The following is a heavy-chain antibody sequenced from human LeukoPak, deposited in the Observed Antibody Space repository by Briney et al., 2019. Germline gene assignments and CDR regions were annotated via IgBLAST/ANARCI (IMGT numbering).Heavy chain of an antibody. CDR1: GFTVSSNY. Sequence: GGSLRLSCAASGFTVSSNYMSWVRQAPGKGLEWVSVIYSGGSTYYADSVKGRFTISRDNSKNTLYLQMNSLRAEDTAVYYCARVGLTGYYSYYFDYWGQGTLVTVSS. V-gene: IGHV3-66*01. CDR3: ARVGLTGYYSYYFDY. J-gene: IGHJ4*02. CDR2: IYSGGST. D-gene: IGHD3-9*01.